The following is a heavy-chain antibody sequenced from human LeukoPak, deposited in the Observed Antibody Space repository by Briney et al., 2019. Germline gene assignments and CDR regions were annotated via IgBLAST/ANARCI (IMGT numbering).Heavy chain of an antibody. CDR2: INPSGGST. D-gene: IGHD6-13*01. V-gene: IGHV1-46*03. CDR3: ARAGYWAASGYATT. CDR1: GYTFTSYY. J-gene: IGHJ5*02. Sequence: ASVKVSCKASGYTFTSYYMHWVRQAPGQGLEWMGIINPSGGSTTYAQKFQGRVTMTRDTSTSTVYMALSSLTPEDTAVYYCARAGYWAASGYATTWGQGTLVPVSS.